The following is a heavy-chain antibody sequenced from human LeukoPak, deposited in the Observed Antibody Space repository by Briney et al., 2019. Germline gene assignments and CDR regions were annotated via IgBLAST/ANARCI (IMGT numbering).Heavy chain of an antibody. Sequence: AGGSLRLSCAASGFTFNNYWIHWVRQAPGGGLVWVSSIRFDGGDTAYAASATGRFTISRDNAKNTMFLQMNNLRAEDTAVYYCAKEIDGFDVWGQGTLVTVSS. J-gene: IGHJ3*01. CDR3: AKEIDGFDV. V-gene: IGHV3-74*01. CDR2: IRFDGGDT. CDR1: GFTFNNYW.